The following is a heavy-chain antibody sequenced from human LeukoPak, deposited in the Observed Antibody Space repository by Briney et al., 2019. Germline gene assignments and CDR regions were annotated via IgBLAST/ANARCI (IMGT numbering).Heavy chain of an antibody. J-gene: IGHJ5*02. CDR1: GYTFTGYY. CDR2: INPNSGGT. V-gene: IGHV1-2*02. Sequence: ASVKVSCKASGYTFTGYYMHWVRQAPGQGLGWMGWINPNSGGTNYAQKFQGRVTMTRDTSNSTAYMELSRLRSDDTAVYYCARSGNGAYARIEITNWFDPWGQGTLVTVSS. D-gene: IGHD1-26*01. CDR3: ARSGNGAYARIEITNWFDP.